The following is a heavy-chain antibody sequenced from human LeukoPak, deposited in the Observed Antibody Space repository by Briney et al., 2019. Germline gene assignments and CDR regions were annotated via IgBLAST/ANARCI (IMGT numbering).Heavy chain of an antibody. J-gene: IGHJ4*02. CDR3: ARQPIAAAAPFDY. CDR2: IYSGGST. Sequence: GGSLRLSCAASGFTFSDYAMSWVRQAPGRGLEWVSGIYSGGSTYYADSVKGRFTISRDNSKNTLYLQMNSLRAEDTAVYYCARQPIAAAAPFDYWGQGTLVTVSS. V-gene: IGHV3-66*04. D-gene: IGHD6-13*01. CDR1: GFTFSDYA.